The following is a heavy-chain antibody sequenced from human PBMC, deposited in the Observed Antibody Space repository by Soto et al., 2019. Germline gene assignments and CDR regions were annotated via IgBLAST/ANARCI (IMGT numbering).Heavy chain of an antibody. CDR3: ARGTFGVVKD. D-gene: IGHD3-3*01. CDR2: MYYSGST. Sequence: QVQLQESGPGQVKPSETLSLTCTVSGGSISSYYWSWIRQPPGKGLEWIGYMYYSGSTNYNPSLKSRVTISIDTSRNQFSLKLSSVTAADTAVYYCARGTFGVVKDWGQGTLVTVSS. J-gene: IGHJ4*02. CDR1: GGSISSYY. V-gene: IGHV4-59*01.